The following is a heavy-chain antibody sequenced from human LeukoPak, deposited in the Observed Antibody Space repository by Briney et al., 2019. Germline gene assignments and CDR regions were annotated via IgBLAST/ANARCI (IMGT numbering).Heavy chain of an antibody. CDR3: ARTYDIFSWFDP. J-gene: IGHJ5*02. V-gene: IGHV4-59*01. CDR1: GGSISSYY. CDR2: IYYSGST. Sequence: SETLSLTCTVSGGSISSYYWSWIRQPPGKGLEWIGYIYYSGSTNYNPSLKSRVTISVDTSKNQFSLKMRSVTAADTALYYCARTYDIFSWFDPWGQGTLVTVSS. D-gene: IGHD3-9*01.